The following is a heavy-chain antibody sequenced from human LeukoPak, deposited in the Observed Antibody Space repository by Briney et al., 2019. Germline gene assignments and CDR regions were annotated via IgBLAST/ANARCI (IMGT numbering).Heavy chain of an antibody. CDR3: ARFAAGGSYYYYMDV. CDR2: IGTSSTTI. CDR1: GFTFSSYT. Sequence: GGSLRLSCAASGFTFSSYTMNWVRQPPGKGLEWVSNIGTSSTTIYYADSVKGRFTISRDNAKNSLYPQMNSLRADDTAVYYCARFAAGGSYYYYMDVWGKGTTVTVSS. V-gene: IGHV3-48*01. J-gene: IGHJ6*03. D-gene: IGHD6-25*01.